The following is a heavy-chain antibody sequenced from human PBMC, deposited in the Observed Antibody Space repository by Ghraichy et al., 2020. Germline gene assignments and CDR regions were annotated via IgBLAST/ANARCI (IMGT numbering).Heavy chain of an antibody. Sequence: GGSLRLSCAASGFTFSSFGIHWVRQAHWVRQAPGEGLEWVAVISYDGGNKYYADSVKGRFTISRDNSKNTVYLQMNSLRVEDTAMYYCAKDPLTGDRNYYYGMDVWGQGTTVTVSS. D-gene: IGHD7-27*01. CDR2: ISYDGGNK. V-gene: IGHV3-30*18. CDR3: AKDPLTGDRNYYYGMDV. CDR1: GFTFSSFG. J-gene: IGHJ6*02.